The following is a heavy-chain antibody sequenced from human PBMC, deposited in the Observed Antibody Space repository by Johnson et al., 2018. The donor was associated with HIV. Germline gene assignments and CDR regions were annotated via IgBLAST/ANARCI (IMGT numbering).Heavy chain of an antibody. CDR1: GFTFTSYA. CDR3: ARDYRGRTVDAFDV. J-gene: IGHJ3*01. V-gene: IGHV3-23*04. Sequence: VQLVESGGGLVQPGGSLRLSCAASGFTFTSYAMSWVRQAPGKGLEWVSGISGSGGSTYYADSVKGRFTISRDNSKNTLLLQMHSLRAEDTAVYYCARDYRGRTVDAFDVWGQGTLVIVSS. D-gene: IGHD3-16*02. CDR2: ISGSGGST.